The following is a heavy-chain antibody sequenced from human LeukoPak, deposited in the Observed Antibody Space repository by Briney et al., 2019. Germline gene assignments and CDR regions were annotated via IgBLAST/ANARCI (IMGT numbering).Heavy chain of an antibody. CDR3: ARNYGSGSYYNEDPDY. CDR2: MNPNSGNT. CDR1: AYTFTSYD. D-gene: IGHD3-10*01. Sequence: GASVKVSCKASAYTFTSYDINWVRQATGQGLEWMGWMNPNSGNTGYAQKFQGRVTMTRNTSISTAYMELSSLRSEDTAVYYCARNYGSGSYYNEDPDYWGQGTLVTVSS. J-gene: IGHJ4*02. V-gene: IGHV1-8*01.